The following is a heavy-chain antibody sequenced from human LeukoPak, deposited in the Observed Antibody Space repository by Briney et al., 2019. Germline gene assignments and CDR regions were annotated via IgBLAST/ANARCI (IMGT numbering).Heavy chain of an antibody. Sequence: GGSLRLSCAASGFIFSSYGMHWVRQAPGKGLEWVSSISSTSTYIYHADSVKGRFTISRDNAKNSLYLQMNSLRAEDTAVYYCARAHTVTTNWFDPWGQGTLVTVSS. CDR2: ISSTSTYI. CDR1: GFIFSSYG. J-gene: IGHJ5*02. CDR3: ARAHTVTTNWFDP. V-gene: IGHV3-21*01. D-gene: IGHD4-17*01.